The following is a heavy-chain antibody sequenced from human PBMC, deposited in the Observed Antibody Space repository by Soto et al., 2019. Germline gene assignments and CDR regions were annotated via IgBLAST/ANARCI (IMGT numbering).Heavy chain of an antibody. D-gene: IGHD3-22*01. V-gene: IGHV4-39*01. Sequence: PSETLSLTCTVSGGSISSSSYHWGWIRQPPGKGLEWIGSIYYSGSTYYNPSLKSRVTISVDTSKNQFSLKLSSVTAADTAVYYCASHRSYYYDSSGYLYYYYYGMDVWGQGTTVTVSS. CDR1: GGSISSSSYH. J-gene: IGHJ6*02. CDR2: IYYSGST. CDR3: ASHRSYYYDSSGYLYYYYYGMDV.